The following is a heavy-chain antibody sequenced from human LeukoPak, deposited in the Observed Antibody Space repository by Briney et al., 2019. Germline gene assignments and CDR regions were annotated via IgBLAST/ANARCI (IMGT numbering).Heavy chain of an antibody. CDR2: TYYRSKWYN. Sequence: SQTLSLTCAISGDSVSGNSAAWNWIRQSPSRGLEWLGRTYYRSKWYNDYAVSVKSRITINPDTSKNQFSLQLNSVTPEDTAVYYCAREEVVSGDYQGPFDYWGQGTLVTVSS. CDR3: AREEVVSGDYQGPFDY. J-gene: IGHJ4*02. D-gene: IGHD4-17*01. CDR1: GDSVSGNSAA. V-gene: IGHV6-1*01.